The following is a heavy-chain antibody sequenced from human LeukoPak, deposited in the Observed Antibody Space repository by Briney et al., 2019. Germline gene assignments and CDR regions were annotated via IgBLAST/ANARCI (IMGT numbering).Heavy chain of an antibody. CDR3: ARVLGIHYYFDY. CDR2: INPSGGST. Sequence: ASVKVSCKASGYTFTSYYMHWVRQAPGQGLEWMGIINPSGGSTTYAQKFQGRVTITADKSTSTAYMELSSLRSEDTAVYYCARVLGIHYYFDYWGQGTLVTVSS. CDR1: GYTFTSYY. J-gene: IGHJ4*02. D-gene: IGHD7-27*01. V-gene: IGHV1-46*01.